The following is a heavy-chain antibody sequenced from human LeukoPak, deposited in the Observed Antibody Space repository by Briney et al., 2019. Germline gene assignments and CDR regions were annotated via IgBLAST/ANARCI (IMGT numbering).Heavy chain of an antibody. Sequence: GGSLRLSCAASGFTFSTYTMHWVRQAPGKGLEWVSSISSRSNYADSVRGRFTISRDNAKHSLYLQMNSLRAEDTAVYYCARRTQTSDYSKYADAFDLCGQGTMVTVSS. V-gene: IGHV3-21*01. J-gene: IGHJ3*01. CDR3: ARRTQTSDYSKYADAFDL. CDR2: ISSRS. CDR1: GFTFSTYT. D-gene: IGHD4-11*01.